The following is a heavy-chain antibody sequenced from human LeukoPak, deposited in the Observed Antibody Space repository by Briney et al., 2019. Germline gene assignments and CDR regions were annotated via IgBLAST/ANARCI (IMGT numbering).Heavy chain of an antibody. J-gene: IGHJ4*02. Sequence: GGSLRLSCAASGFTFSNAWMSWVRQAPGKGLEWVGRIKSKTDGGTTDYAAPVKGRFTISRDDSKNTLYLQMNSLKTEDTAVYYCTTVPFEWELHFDYWGQGTLVTVSS. CDR3: TTVPFEWELHFDY. CDR1: GFTFSNAW. CDR2: IKSKTDGGTT. D-gene: IGHD1-26*01. V-gene: IGHV3-15*01.